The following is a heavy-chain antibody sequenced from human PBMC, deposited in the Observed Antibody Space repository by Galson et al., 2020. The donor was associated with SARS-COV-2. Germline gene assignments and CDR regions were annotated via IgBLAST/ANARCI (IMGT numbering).Heavy chain of an antibody. D-gene: IGHD1-26*01. V-gene: IGHV4-38-2*01. CDR1: GFSIRNEYY. Sequence: SQTLSLTCGVSGFSIRNEYYWGWIRQPPGKGLEWIGSINHRGGTYVNPSLRSRVTISVDLSMSQFSLRLSSATAADTAVYYCARLRGHFSYSADCWGQGTLVTVSS. J-gene: IGHJ4*02. CDR3: ARLRGHFSYSADC. CDR2: INHRGGT.